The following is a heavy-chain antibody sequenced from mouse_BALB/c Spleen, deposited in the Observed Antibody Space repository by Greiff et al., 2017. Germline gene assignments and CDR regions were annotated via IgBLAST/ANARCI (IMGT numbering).Heavy chain of an antibody. D-gene: IGHD2-2*01. CDR2: IRNKANGYTT. Sequence: DVKLVESGGGLVQPGGSLRLSCATSGFTFTDYNMSWVRQPPGKALEWLGFIRNKANGYTTEYSASVKGRFTISSDNSQSILYLQRNTLRAEDSATYDCAREGYPDYWGQGTALTV. CDR1: GFTFTDYN. J-gene: IGHJ2*01. V-gene: IGHV7-3*02. CDR3: AREGYPDY.